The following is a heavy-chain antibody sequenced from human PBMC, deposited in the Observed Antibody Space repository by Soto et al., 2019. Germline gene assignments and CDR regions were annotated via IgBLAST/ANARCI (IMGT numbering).Heavy chain of an antibody. CDR3: ARGVGYSWFDP. Sequence: ASVKVSCKASGYTFTAYFMHWARQAPGQGLEWMGWINPGSGGTNYAQKFQGRVTMTRDTSISTAYMELSSLTSDDTAVYYCARGVGYSWFDPWGQGTLVTVSS. V-gene: IGHV1-2*02. J-gene: IGHJ5*02. CDR1: GYTFTAYF. CDR2: INPGSGGT. D-gene: IGHD6-25*01.